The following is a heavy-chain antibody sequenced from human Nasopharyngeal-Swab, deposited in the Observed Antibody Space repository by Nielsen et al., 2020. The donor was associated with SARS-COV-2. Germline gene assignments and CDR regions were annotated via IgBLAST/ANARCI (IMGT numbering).Heavy chain of an antibody. CDR2: IKQDASEM. J-gene: IGHJ4*02. V-gene: IGHV3-7*01. Sequence: GESLKISCAASGFTFSGSAMHWVRQASGKGLEWVANIKQDASEMYYVDSVKGRFTISRDNAKNSLYLQMNSLRAEDTAVYFCARGRPLGGYYFGYFDYWGQGTLVTVSS. CDR1: GFTFSGSA. D-gene: IGHD3-3*01. CDR3: ARGRPLGGYYFGYFDY.